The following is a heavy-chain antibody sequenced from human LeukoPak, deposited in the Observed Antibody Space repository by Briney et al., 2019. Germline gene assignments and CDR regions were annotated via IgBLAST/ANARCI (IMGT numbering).Heavy chain of an antibody. D-gene: IGHD5-24*01. J-gene: IGHJ4*02. Sequence: SETLSLTCTVSSGSISSYYWSWIRQPAGRGLEWIGRIYTSGSTDYNPSLKSRVTMSVDTSKNQFSLKLSSVTAADTAVYYCARMQRDGYNYGFDYWGQGTLVTVSS. V-gene: IGHV4-4*07. CDR1: SGSISSYY. CDR2: IYTSGST. CDR3: ARMQRDGYNYGFDY.